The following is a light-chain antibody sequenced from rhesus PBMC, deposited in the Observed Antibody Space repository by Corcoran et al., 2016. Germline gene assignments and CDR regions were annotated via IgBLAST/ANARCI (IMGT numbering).Light chain of an antibody. CDR3: QQYDNSPLT. Sequence: DIQMTQSPSSLSASVGDRVTITCRASQGIKYYLSWYHRKPGKAPKSLIYHASSLETGVPSRFSGSGSGTDYSLTISSLQPEDIATYYRQQYDNSPLTFGGGSKVEIK. CDR1: QGIKYY. V-gene: IGKV1-66*01. J-gene: IGKJ4*01. CDR2: HAS.